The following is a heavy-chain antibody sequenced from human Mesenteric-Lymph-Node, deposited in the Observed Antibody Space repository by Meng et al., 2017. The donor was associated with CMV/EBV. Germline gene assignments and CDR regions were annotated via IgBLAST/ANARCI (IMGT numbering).Heavy chain of an antibody. D-gene: IGHD3-3*01. J-gene: IGHJ5*02. CDR2: IRYDGTNK. CDR1: GFTFNNYG. Sequence: GESLKISCVASGFTFNNYGIHWVRQAPGKGLEWVAFIRYDGTNKYYADSVKGRFTISRDNSKNMLYLHMNSLRAEDTAVYFCAKDPIRFLEYSNTRWFDPWGQGTLVTVSS. V-gene: IGHV3-30*02. CDR3: AKDPIRFLEYSNTRWFDP.